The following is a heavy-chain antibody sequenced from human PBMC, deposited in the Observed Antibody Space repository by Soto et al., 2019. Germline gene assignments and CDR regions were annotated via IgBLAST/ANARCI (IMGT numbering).Heavy chain of an antibody. CDR2: ISAYNGNT. J-gene: IGHJ4*02. CDR3: GRAPKTSPRRDGYIFWGGRPDFDY. D-gene: IGHD3-3*01. V-gene: IGHV1-18*04. Sequence: ASVKVSCKSSGYTFTSYGISWVRQAPGQGLEWMGWISAYNGNTNYAQKLQGRVTMTTDTSTSTAYMELRSLRTDDTAGYYCGRAPKTSPRRDGYIFWGGRPDFDYWGQGPLVTVS. CDR1: GYTFTSYG.